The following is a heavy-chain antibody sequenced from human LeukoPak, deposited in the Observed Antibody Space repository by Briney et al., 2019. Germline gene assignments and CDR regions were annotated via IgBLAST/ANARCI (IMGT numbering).Heavy chain of an antibody. CDR3: ARRAPLTRYYGANWFDP. J-gene: IGHJ5*02. CDR2: IYYSGST. CDR1: GGSISSGDYY. Sequence: SQTLSLTCTVSGGSISSGDYYWSWIRQPPGKGLEWIGYIYYSGSTNYNPSLKSRVTISVDTSKNQFSLKLSSVTAADTAVYYCARRAPLTRYYGANWFDPWGQGTLVTVSS. D-gene: IGHD4-17*01. V-gene: IGHV4-30-4*01.